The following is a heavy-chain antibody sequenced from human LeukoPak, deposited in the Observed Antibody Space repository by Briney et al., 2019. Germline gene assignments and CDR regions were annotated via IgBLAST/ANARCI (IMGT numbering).Heavy chain of an antibody. J-gene: IGHJ4*02. CDR2: ISANNGFT. CDR1: GFTFTSFG. D-gene: IGHD1-14*01. CDR3: ARDLRMSPDRAFDY. V-gene: IGHV1-18*01. Sequence: GASVKVSCTASGFTFTSFGVSWVRQAPGQGFQWMGWISANNGFTNYPQQLQGRVTVTTDTFTSTAYMELRSLRSDDTAVYYCARDLRMSPDRAFDYWGQGTLVTVSS.